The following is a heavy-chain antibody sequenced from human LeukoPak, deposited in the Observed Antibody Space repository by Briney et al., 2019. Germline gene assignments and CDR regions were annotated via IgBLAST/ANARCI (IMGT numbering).Heavy chain of an antibody. V-gene: IGHV1-69*01. J-gene: IGHJ4*02. Sequence: SVKVSCKASGGTFSSYAISWVRQAPGQGLEWMGGIIPIFGTANYAQKFQGRVTITADESTSTAYMELRSLRSDDTAVYYCAREWDYYDSSGPDYWGQGTLVTVSS. D-gene: IGHD3-22*01. CDR3: AREWDYYDSSGPDY. CDR1: GGTFSSYA. CDR2: IIPIFGTA.